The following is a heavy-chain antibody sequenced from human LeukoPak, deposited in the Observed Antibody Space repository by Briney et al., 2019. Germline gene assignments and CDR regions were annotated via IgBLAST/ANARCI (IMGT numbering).Heavy chain of an antibody. CDR3: ARAVVPAAIAGWFDP. V-gene: IGHV1-69*06. D-gene: IGHD2-2*02. Sequence: SVKVSCKASGGTFSSYAISWVRQAPGQGLEWMGGIIPIFGTANYAQKFQGRVTITADKSTSTAYMELSSLRSEDTAVYYCARAVVPAAIAGWFDPWGQGTLVTVSS. J-gene: IGHJ5*02. CDR2: IIPIFGTA. CDR1: GGTFSSYA.